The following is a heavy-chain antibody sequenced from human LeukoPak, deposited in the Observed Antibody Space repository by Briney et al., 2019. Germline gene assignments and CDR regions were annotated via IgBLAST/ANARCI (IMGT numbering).Heavy chain of an antibody. CDR1: GGSISSYY. Sequence: PSETLSLTCTVSGGSISSYYWSWIRQPPGKGLEWIGYIYYSGSTNYNPSLKSRVTISVDTSKNQFSLKLSSVTAADTAVYYCARALLGAYDYVWGSYRSPGAFDIWGQGTMVTVSS. J-gene: IGHJ3*02. D-gene: IGHD3-16*02. CDR3: ARALLGAYDYVWGSYRSPGAFDI. CDR2: IYYSGST. V-gene: IGHV4-59*01.